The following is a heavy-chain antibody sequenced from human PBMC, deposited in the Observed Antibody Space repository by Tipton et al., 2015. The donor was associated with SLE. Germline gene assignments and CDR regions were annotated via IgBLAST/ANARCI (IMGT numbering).Heavy chain of an antibody. V-gene: IGHV3-7*01. CDR1: GFTFRTYW. D-gene: IGHD2-2*01. CDR2: MDFYGSEI. J-gene: IGHJ5*02. CDR3: ARDLGYSTFDH. Sequence: AVSGFTFRTYWMSWVRLTPGEGLEWVANMDFYGSEINYLDSVKGRFTISRDNVKNALYLQMDSLRAEDTAVYYCARDLGYSTFDHWGHGTLFTVSS.